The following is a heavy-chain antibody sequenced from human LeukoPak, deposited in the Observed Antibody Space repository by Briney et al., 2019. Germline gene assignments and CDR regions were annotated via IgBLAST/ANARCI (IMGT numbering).Heavy chain of an antibody. CDR1: GFTFSSYS. V-gene: IGHV3-21*01. CDR3: ARVRESSYYDYVWGSYRYTADY. D-gene: IGHD3-16*02. J-gene: IGHJ4*02. CDR2: ISSSSSYI. Sequence: PGGSLRPSGAASGFTFSSYSMNWVRQAPGKGLGWVSSISSSSSYIYYADSVKGRFTISRDNAKNSLYLQMNSLRAEDTAVYYCARVRESSYYDYVWGSYRYTADYWGQGTLVTVSS.